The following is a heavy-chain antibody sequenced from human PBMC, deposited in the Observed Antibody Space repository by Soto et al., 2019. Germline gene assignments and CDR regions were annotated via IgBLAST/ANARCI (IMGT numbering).Heavy chain of an antibody. CDR1: GFTFSRAW. CDR3: TRVQAYYYYGMDV. D-gene: IGHD1-1*01. CDR2: IKTKSDGGTT. V-gene: IGHV3-15*01. J-gene: IGHJ6*02. Sequence: GGSLRLSCAASGFTFSRAWMSWVRQSPGKGLEWVGRIKTKSDGGTTDYAAPVKGRFTISRDDSEKTLYLQMNSLETDDTAVYYCTRVQAYYYYGMDVWGQGATVTVSS.